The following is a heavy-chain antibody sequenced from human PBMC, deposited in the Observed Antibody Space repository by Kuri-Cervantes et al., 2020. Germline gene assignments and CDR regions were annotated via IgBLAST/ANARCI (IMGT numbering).Heavy chain of an antibody. D-gene: IGHD6-19*01. V-gene: IGHV3-74*01. CDR2: INSDGSST. CDR3: ARDPRSRWLPFDY. CDR1: GFTFSSYW. J-gene: IGHJ4*02. Sequence: GESLKISCAASGFTFSSYWMHWVRQAPGKGLVWVSRINSDGSSTSYADSVKGRFTISRDNAKNTLYLQMNSLRDEDTAVYYCARDPRSRWLPFDYLGQGTLVTVSS.